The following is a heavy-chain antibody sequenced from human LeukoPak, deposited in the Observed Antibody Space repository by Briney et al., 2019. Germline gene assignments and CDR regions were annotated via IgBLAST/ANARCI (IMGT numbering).Heavy chain of an antibody. CDR1: GGSISSYY. J-gene: IGHJ3*02. CDR2: IYYSGNT. D-gene: IGHD6-13*01. Sequence: SETLSLTCTVSGGSISSYYWGWIRQPPGKGLEWIGIIYYSGNTYYNPSLKSRVTISVDTSKNQFSLQLTSVTAADTAVYYCARRGTSWYYGHDAFDIWGQGTMVAVSS. CDR3: ARRGTSWYYGHDAFDI. V-gene: IGHV4-39*01.